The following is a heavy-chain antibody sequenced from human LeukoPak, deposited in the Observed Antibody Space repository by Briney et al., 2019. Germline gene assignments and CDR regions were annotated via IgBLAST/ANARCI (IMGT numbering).Heavy chain of an antibody. CDR3: ARRSGAAVAGAFDY. J-gene: IGHJ4*02. Sequence: GGSLRLSCAASGFTFSNYAMRWVRQAPGKGLEWGSVISGSGDSTYYADSVKGRFTISRDNSKNTLYLQMNSLRAEDTAVYFCARRSGAAVAGAFDYWGQGTLVTVYS. CDR2: ISGSGDST. CDR1: GFTFSNYA. D-gene: IGHD6-19*01. V-gene: IGHV3-23*01.